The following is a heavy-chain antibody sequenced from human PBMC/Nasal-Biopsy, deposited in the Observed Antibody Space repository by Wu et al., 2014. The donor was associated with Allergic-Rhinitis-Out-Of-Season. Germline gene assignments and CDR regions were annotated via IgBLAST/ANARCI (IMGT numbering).Heavy chain of an antibody. CDR2: SSSGTI. J-gene: IGHJ5*02. V-gene: IGHV3-48*02. Sequence: SSSGTIYYADSVKGRFTISRDNAKNSVYLQMNSLRDEDTAVYYCAEXGGYGKFDPWGPTGTLVTVSS. D-gene: IGHD5-12*01. CDR3: AEXGGYGKFDP.